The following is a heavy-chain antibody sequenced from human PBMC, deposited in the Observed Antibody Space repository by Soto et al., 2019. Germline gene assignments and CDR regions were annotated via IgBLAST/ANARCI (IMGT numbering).Heavy chain of an antibody. CDR3: ARARRPYYYDSSGYYHDAFDI. V-gene: IGHV1-69*13. CDR1: GGTFSSYA. D-gene: IGHD3-22*01. Sequence: SVKVSCKASGGTFSSYAISWVRQAPGQGLEWMGGIIPIFGTANYAQKFKGRVTITADESTSTAYIELSSLRSEDTAVYYCARARRPYYYDSSGYYHDAFDIWGQGTMVTVSS. CDR2: IIPIFGTA. J-gene: IGHJ3*02.